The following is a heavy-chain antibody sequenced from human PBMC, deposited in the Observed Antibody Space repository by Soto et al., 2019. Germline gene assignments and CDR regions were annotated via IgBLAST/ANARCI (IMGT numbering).Heavy chain of an antibody. V-gene: IGHV3-21*01. CDR1: GFTFSSYS. J-gene: IGHJ4*02. CDR3: ARDDSGYSGYHSYYFDY. CDR2: ISSSGSYI. Sequence: PGGSLRLSCAASGFTFSSYSMNWVRQAPGKGLEWVSSISSSGSYIYYADSVKGRFTISRDNAKNSLYLQMNSLRAEDTAVYYCARDDSGYSGYHSYYFDYWGQGTLVTVSS. D-gene: IGHD5-12*01.